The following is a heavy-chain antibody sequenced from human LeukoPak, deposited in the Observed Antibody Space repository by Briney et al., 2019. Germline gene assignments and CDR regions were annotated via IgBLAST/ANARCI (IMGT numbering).Heavy chain of an antibody. CDR3: ASQPQWIQLWYHPNPFDY. V-gene: IGHV4-59*12. Sequence: SETLSLICSVSGGSISSYYWSWIRQSPGKGLEWIAYIYYNGNTNYNPSLKSRVTVSVDTSKNQFSLKLSSVTAADTAVYYRASQPQWIQLWYHPNPFDYWGQGTLVTVSS. J-gene: IGHJ4*02. CDR1: GGSISSYY. D-gene: IGHD5-18*01. CDR2: IYYNGNT.